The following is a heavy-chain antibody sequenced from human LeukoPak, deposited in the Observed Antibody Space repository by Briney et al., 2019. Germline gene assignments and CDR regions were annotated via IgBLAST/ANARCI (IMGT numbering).Heavy chain of an antibody. D-gene: IGHD2-2*01. CDR3: ARDPAFTYASPDYYFHN. Sequence: GASVKISCKASGYAFTSYWLHWVRQAPGQGLEWLGIINPHDERITYAEKFQGRVTLTRDTSTSTAYLELSSLTSEDTAIYYCARDPAFTYASPDYYFHNWGQGTLVTVFS. J-gene: IGHJ4*02. CDR1: GYAFTSYW. CDR2: INPHDERI. V-gene: IGHV1-46*01.